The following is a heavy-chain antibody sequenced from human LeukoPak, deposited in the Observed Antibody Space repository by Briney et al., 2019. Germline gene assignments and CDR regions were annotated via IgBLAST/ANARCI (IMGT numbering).Heavy chain of an antibody. CDR3: ARHYGYSYGTLYLDY. D-gene: IGHD5-18*01. J-gene: IGHJ4*02. CDR1: GYRFTSYW. V-gene: IGHV5-51*01. CDR2: IYPGDSDT. Sequence: GESLKISCKGSGYRFTSYWIGWVRQMPGKGLEGMGIIYPGDSDTRYSPSFQGQVTISADRSITTAYLQWSSLKASDTAMYYCARHYGYSYGTLYLDYWGQGTLVTVSS.